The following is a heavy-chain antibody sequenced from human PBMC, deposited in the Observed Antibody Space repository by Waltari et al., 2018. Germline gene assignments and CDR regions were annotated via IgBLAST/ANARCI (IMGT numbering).Heavy chain of an antibody. CDR1: GGSISSYY. V-gene: IGHV4-59*01. J-gene: IGHJ5*02. CDR3: ARADEYCSSTSCYIHWFDP. CDR2: IYYSGST. D-gene: IGHD2-2*02. Sequence: QVQLQESGPGLVTPSETLSLTCTVSGGSISSYYWIWIRQPPGKALECIGYIYYSGSTPYTPCLKTRVPISVHTSQSLVSLTRSSVTAADTAVYFCARADEYCSSTSCYIHWFDPWGQGTLVTVSS.